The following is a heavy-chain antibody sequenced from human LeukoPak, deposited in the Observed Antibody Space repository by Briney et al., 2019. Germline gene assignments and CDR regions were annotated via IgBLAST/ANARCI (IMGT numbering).Heavy chain of an antibody. Sequence: ASVKVSCKASGYTFTSYGISWVRQAPGQGLEWMGWINPNSGGTNYAQKFQGRVTMTRDTYISTAYMELSRLRSDDTAVYYCARVGGGDWYWGQGTLVTVSS. V-gene: IGHV1-2*02. CDR3: ARVGGGDWY. CDR2: INPNSGGT. CDR1: GYTFTSYG. J-gene: IGHJ4*02. D-gene: IGHD2-21*02.